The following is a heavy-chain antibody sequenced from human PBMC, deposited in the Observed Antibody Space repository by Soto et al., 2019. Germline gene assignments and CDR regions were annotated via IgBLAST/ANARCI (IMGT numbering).Heavy chain of an antibody. J-gene: IGHJ6*02. CDR1: GGTFSSYA. CDR2: IIPIFGTA. D-gene: IGHD3-3*01. CDR3: VREYYDFWSGYSYYYGMDV. Sequence: QVQLVQSGAEVKKPGSSVKVSCKASGGTFSSYAISWVRQAPGQGLEWMGGIIPIFGTANYAQKFQGRVTITADESTSTAYMELSSLRSEDTAVYYCVREYYDFWSGYSYYYGMDVWGQGTTVTVSS. V-gene: IGHV1-69*01.